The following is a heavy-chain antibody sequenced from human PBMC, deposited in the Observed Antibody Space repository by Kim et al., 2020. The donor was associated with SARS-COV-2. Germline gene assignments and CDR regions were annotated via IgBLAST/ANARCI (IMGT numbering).Heavy chain of an antibody. V-gene: IGHV5-51*01. CDR3: ARQRMEGYYYGMDV. CDR1: GYTFTTYW. CDR2: IFPGDSDT. J-gene: IGHJ6*02. D-gene: IGHD2-8*01. Sequence: GESLKISCKVSGYTFTTYWIGWVRQMPGKGLEWMGIIFPGDSDTRYSPSFQGLVTISADKSISTAYLQWSSLKASDCAMYYCARQRMEGYYYGMDVWGQGTTVTVSS.